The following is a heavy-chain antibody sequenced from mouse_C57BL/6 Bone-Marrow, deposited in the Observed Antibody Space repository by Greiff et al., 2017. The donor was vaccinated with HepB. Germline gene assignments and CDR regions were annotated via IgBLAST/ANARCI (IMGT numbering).Heavy chain of an antibody. CDR2: ISDGGSYT. CDR3: ARDQDLLWSDFAY. V-gene: IGHV5-4*01. D-gene: IGHD2-1*01. J-gene: IGHJ3*01. CDR1: GFTFSSYA. Sequence: EVNVVESGGGLVKPGGSLKLSCAASGFTFSSYAMSWVRQTPEKRLEWVATISDGGSYTYYPDNVKGRFTISRDNAKNNLYLQMSHLKSEDTAMYYCARDQDLLWSDFAYWGQGTLVTVSA.